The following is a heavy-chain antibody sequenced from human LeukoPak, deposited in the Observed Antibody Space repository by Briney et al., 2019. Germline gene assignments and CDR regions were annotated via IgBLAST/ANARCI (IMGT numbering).Heavy chain of an antibody. V-gene: IGHV3-30*02. D-gene: IGHD2/OR15-2a*01. Sequence: GGSLRLSCAASGFTFSSYGMHWVRQAPGKGLEWVAFIRYDGSNKYYAGSVKGRFTISRDNSKNTLYLQMNSLRAEDTAVYYCAKNRSYFDYWGQGTLVTVSS. J-gene: IGHJ4*02. CDR1: GFTFSSYG. CDR2: IRYDGSNK. CDR3: AKNRSYFDY.